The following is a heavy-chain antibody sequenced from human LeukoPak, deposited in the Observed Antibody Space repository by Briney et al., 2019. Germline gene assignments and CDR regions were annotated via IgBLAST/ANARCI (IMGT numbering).Heavy chain of an antibody. CDR2: ITWNSGSI. CDR1: GFTFDDYA. Sequence: PGRSLRLSCEASGFTFDDYAMHWVRQVPGKGLEWVSGITWNSGSIDYADSVKGRFTISRDNAKNSLDLQMNSLRAEDTALYYCGKDMYSSSWNFCDYWGRGTLVTVSS. J-gene: IGHJ4*02. V-gene: IGHV3-9*01. CDR3: GKDMYSSSWNFCDY. D-gene: IGHD6-13*01.